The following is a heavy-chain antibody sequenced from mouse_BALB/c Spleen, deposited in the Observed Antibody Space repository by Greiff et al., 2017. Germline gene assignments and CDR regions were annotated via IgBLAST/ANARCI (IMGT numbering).Heavy chain of an antibody. CDR3: ARRGLGFLAY. V-gene: IGHV5-12-1*01. J-gene: IGHJ3*01. Sequence: EVQLQESGGGLVKPGGSLKLSCAASGFAFSSYDMSWVRQTPEKRLEWVAYISSGGGSTYYPDTVKGRFTISRDNAKNTLYLQMSSLKSEDTAMYYCARRGLGFLAYWGQGTLVTVSA. CDR1: GFAFSSYD. CDR2: ISSGGGST. D-gene: IGHD2-4*01.